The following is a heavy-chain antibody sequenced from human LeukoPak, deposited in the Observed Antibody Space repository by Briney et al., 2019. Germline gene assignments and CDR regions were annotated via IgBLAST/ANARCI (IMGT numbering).Heavy chain of an antibody. CDR1: GFTFSSYA. D-gene: IGHD3-10*01. Sequence: QSGGSLRLSCAASGFTFSSYAMHWVRQAPGKGLEWVAVISYDGDHQFYADSVKGRFTISRDNAKNSLYLQMNSLRAEDTAFYQCARDRTMVRGVMGDAFDIWGQGTMVTVSS. V-gene: IGHV3-30*04. J-gene: IGHJ3*02. CDR3: ARDRTMVRGVMGDAFDI. CDR2: ISYDGDHQ.